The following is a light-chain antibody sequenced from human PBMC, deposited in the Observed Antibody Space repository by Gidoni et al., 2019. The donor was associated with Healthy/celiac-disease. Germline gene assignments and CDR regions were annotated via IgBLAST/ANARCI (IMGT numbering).Light chain of an antibody. J-gene: IGKJ2*01. CDR1: QSVLYSSNNKNY. CDR3: QQYYNTPYT. V-gene: IGKV4-1*01. CDR2: WAS. Sequence: DIVMTQSPDSLAVSLCERATINCKSSQSVLYSSNNKNYLAWYQQKPGQPPKLLIYWASTRESGVPDRFSGSGSGTDFTLTISSLQAEDVAVYYCQQYYNTPYTFXPXTKLEIK.